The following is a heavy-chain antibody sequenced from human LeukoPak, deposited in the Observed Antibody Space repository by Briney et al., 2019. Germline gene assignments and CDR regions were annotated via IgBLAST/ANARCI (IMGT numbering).Heavy chain of an antibody. Sequence: ASVKLSCKAAGYTFTSYDVNWGRQATGQGLEGMGWINPNSGNTGYAQKLQGRVTMTRNTSISTAYMELRSLRSEDTAVYYCARGNPQLLWFGELFRSYYFDYWGQGTLVTVSS. CDR1: GYTFTSYD. CDR2: INPNSGNT. CDR3: ARGNPQLLWFGELFRSYYFDY. J-gene: IGHJ4*02. V-gene: IGHV1-8*01. D-gene: IGHD3-10*01.